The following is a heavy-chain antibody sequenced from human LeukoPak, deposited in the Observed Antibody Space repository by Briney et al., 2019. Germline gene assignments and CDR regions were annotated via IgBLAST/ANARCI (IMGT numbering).Heavy chain of an antibody. CDR3: VREATVYFAY. V-gene: IGHV1-69*04. Sequence: GASVKVSCKASGGTFSSYTISWVRQAPGRGLEWMGRIIPILGIANYAQKFQGRVTITADKSTSTAYMELSSLRSEDTAVYYWVREATVYFAYWGQGTLVTVSS. CDR2: IIPILGIA. D-gene: IGHD4-17*01. J-gene: IGHJ4*02. CDR1: GGTFSSYT.